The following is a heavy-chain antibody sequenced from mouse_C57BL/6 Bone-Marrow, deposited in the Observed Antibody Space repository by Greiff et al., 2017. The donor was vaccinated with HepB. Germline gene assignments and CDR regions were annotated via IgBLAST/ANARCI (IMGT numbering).Heavy chain of an antibody. D-gene: IGHD1-1*01. CDR3: TTFYYGSSYGFAY. CDR2: IDPENGDT. CDR1: GFNIKDDY. Sequence: EVQLMESGAELVRPGASVKLSCTASGFNIKDDYMHWVKQRPEQGLEWIGWIDPENGDTEYASKFQGKATITADTSSNTAYLQLSSLTSEDTAVYYCTTFYYGSSYGFAYGGRGTVVTVSA. V-gene: IGHV14-4*01. J-gene: IGHJ3*01.